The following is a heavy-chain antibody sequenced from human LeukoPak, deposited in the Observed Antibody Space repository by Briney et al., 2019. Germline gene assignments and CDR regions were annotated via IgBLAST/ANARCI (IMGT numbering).Heavy chain of an antibody. CDR2: ISYYGRNK. V-gene: IGHV3-30*18. Sequence: GGSLSLSCAPSRFSLISFGMHWVPHSPGKGLEWVGVISYYGRNKQYADPEKARHTISRDNSKATLDAQMNSLSAEDAAGYYCAKRSSDYGDYVSYFDYRGQGTLVTVSS. CDR1: RFSLISFG. D-gene: IGHD4-17*01. CDR3: AKRSSDYGDYVSYFDY. J-gene: IGHJ4*02.